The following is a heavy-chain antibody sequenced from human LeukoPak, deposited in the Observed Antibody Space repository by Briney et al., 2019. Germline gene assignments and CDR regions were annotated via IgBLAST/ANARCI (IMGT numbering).Heavy chain of an antibody. V-gene: IGHV4-59*11. D-gene: IGHD4-23*01. CDR3: ARVGGNSVDNFDY. CDR1: GGSISSHY. Sequence: SETLSLTCTVSGGSISSHYWSWIRQPPGKGLEWIGYIYYSGSTNYSPSLKSRVTISVDTSKNQFSLKLSSVTAADTAVYYCARVGGNSVDNFDYWGQGTLVTVSS. J-gene: IGHJ4*02. CDR2: IYYSGST.